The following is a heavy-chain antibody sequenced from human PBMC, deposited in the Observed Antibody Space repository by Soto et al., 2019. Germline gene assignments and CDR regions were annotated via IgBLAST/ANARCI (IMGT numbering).Heavy chain of an antibody. V-gene: IGHV1-3*01. Sequence: ASVKVSCKASGYTFTSYAMHWVRQAPGQRLEWMGWINAGNGNTKYSQKFQGRVTITRDTSASTAYMELSSLRPEDTAVYYCARRRGYSYGYGAFDIWGQGTMVTVSS. CDR3: ARRRGYSYGYGAFDI. J-gene: IGHJ3*02. D-gene: IGHD5-18*01. CDR2: INAGNGNT. CDR1: GYTFTSYA.